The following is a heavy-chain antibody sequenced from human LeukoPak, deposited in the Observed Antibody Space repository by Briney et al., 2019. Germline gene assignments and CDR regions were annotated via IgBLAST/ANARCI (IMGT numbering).Heavy chain of an antibody. V-gene: IGHV4-61*09. CDR2: LQTSGST. J-gene: IGHJ5*01. CDR3: AIGRLNFGYDS. CDR1: ADFISSTNYY. Sequence: SETLCLTCNVSADFISSTNYYWNWIRQPAGEGLEWIGCAFPGVHLQTSGSTEYNPSFLERVTISAGTSKKQITLRPSSATAADTAMYFCAIGRLNFGYDSWGQGIRVTVSS.